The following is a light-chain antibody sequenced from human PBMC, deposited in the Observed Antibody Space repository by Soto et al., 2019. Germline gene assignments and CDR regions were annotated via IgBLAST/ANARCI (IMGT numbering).Light chain of an antibody. J-gene: IGLJ3*02. V-gene: IGLV2-14*01. Sequence: QSALTQPASVSGSPGQSITVSSTGTNTDVGGYNYVSWYQHRPGKAPRLMIYEVRNRLSGVSNRFSGSKSGNTASLTISGRQSEDEADYYCTSYPPAGALVFGSGTKLTVL. CDR2: EVR. CDR1: NTDVGGYNY. CDR3: TSYPPAGALV.